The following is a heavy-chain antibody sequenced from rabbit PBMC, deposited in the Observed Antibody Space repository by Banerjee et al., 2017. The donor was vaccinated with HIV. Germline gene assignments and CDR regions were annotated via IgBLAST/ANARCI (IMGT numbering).Heavy chain of an antibody. CDR3: ARDGGYKFDDNRYFTL. CDR2: IYTGSGST. V-gene: IGHV1S43*01. CDR1: GFSFSSSYY. Sequence: QEQLVESGGGLVQPEGSLTLTCTASGFSFSSSYYMCWVRQAPGKGLEWIGCIYTGSGSTWYASWVNGRFTISRSTSLNTVDLKMTSLTAADTATYFCARDGGYKFDDNRYFTLWGPGTLVTVS. D-gene: IGHD2-1*01. J-gene: IGHJ4*01.